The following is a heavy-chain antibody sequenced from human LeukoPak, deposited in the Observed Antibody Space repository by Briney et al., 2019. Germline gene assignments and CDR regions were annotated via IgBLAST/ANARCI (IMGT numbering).Heavy chain of an antibody. Sequence: NPGWSVRLSCSASGFSFSDYYMTWIRQAPGKGLESISYIRPGAGNIYFADSVKGRFTLSRDNAKHSLDLQMNSLTAEDTAVYYCSSGRDIAVAGPGGYFDYWGQGTLVTVS. CDR2: IRPGAGNI. D-gene: IGHD6-19*01. CDR1: GFSFSDYY. V-gene: IGHV3-11*01. J-gene: IGHJ4*02. CDR3: SSGRDIAVAGPGGYFDY.